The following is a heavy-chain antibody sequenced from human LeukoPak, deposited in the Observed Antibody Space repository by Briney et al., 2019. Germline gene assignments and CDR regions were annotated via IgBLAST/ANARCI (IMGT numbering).Heavy chain of an antibody. CDR1: GGSISSYY. V-gene: IGHV4-59*01. Sequence: PSETLSLTCTVSGGSISSYYWSWIRQPPGKGLEWVGYIYYSGSTNYNPSLKSRVIISVDTSKNQFSLKLSSVTAADTAVYYCARDGGYGFWSGYYPDYWGQGTLVTVSS. D-gene: IGHD3-3*01. CDR2: IYYSGST. CDR3: ARDGGYGFWSGYYPDY. J-gene: IGHJ4*02.